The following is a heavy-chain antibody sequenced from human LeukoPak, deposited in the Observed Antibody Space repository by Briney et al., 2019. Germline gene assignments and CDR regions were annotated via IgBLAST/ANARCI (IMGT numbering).Heavy chain of an antibody. D-gene: IGHD3-9*01. V-gene: IGHV3-74*01. CDR1: GFTFSSHW. Sequence: PGGSLRLSCAASGFTFSSHWMHWVRQAPGKGLMWVSRINNDGSSTTYADSVKGRFTISRDNAENTVFLQMNSLRAEDTAVYYCAKEGPGLRYFDWSTDFDYWGQGTLVTVSS. J-gene: IGHJ4*02. CDR2: INNDGSST. CDR3: AKEGPGLRYFDWSTDFDY.